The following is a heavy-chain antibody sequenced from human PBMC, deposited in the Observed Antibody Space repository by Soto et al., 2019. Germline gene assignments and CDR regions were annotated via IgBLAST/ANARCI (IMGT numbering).Heavy chain of an antibody. CDR2: IYYSGST. Sequence: SETLSLTCTVSGGSISSYYWSWIRQPPGKGLEWIGYIYYSGSTNYNPSLKSRVTISVDTSKNQFSLKLSSVTAADTAVYYCAGESDSSGPLGYWGQGTLVTVSS. D-gene: IGHD3-22*01. CDR1: GGSISSYY. CDR3: AGESDSSGPLGY. J-gene: IGHJ4*02. V-gene: IGHV4-59*01.